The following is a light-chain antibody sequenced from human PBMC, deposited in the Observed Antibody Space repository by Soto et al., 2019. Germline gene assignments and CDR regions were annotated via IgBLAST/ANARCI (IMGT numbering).Light chain of an antibody. Sequence: DVQMTQSPSSLSASVGDRVTITCQASHDIGTYLNWYQHKPGKAPKLLIFDTSHLATGVPARFSGGGSHTYFTFTLTNLQPQDFAVYYRQQFASVPLTFGGGTHVEI. CDR2: DTS. CDR1: HDIGTY. J-gene: IGKJ4*01. V-gene: IGKV1-33*01. CDR3: QQFASVPLT.